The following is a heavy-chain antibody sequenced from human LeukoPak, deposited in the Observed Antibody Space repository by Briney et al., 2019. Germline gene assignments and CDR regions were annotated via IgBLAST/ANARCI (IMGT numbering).Heavy chain of an antibody. Sequence: GGSLRLSCEASGFPFNNYVMTWVRQATGKGLEWVSSISASAAMTYYADSVKGRFTVSRDNSNNRLYLHMSGLTAADTAVYYCAKDRSIGTYYTFDHWGQGSLVTVSS. V-gene: IGHV3-23*01. CDR3: AKDRSIGTYYTFDH. CDR2: ISASAAMT. CDR1: GFPFNNYV. D-gene: IGHD1-26*01. J-gene: IGHJ4*02.